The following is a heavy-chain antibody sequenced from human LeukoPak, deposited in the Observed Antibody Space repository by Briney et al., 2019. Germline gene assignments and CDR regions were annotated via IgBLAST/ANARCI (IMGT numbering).Heavy chain of an antibody. CDR2: ISAYNGNT. D-gene: IGHD1-26*01. CDR1: GYTFTSYG. Sequence: ASVKVSCKASGYTFTSYGISWVRQAPGQVLEWMGWISAYNGNTNYAQKLQGRVTMTTDTSTSTAYMELRSLRSDDTAVYYCARDGVIVGATHAFDIWGQGTMVTVSS. J-gene: IGHJ3*02. CDR3: ARDGVIVGATHAFDI. V-gene: IGHV1-18*01.